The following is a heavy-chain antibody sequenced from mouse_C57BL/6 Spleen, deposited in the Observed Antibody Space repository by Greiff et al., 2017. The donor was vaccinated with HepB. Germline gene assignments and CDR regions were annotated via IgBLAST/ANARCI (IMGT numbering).Heavy chain of an antibody. CDR3: ARVGKTGTSDFDV. Sequence: EVKLQESGPELVKPGASVKIPCKASGYTFTDYNMDWVKQSHGKSLEWIGDINPNNGGTIYNQKFKGKATLTVDKSSSTAYMELRSLTSEDTAVYYCARVGKTGTSDFDVWGTGTTVTVSS. V-gene: IGHV1-18*01. CDR2: INPNNGGT. J-gene: IGHJ1*03. D-gene: IGHD4-1*01. CDR1: GYTFTDYN.